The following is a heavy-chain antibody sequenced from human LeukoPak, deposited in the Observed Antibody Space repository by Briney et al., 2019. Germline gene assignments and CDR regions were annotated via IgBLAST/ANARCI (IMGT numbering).Heavy chain of an antibody. CDR1: SGSISSTNYC. CDR2: FCSSGDT. Sequence: RSETLSLTCTVSSGSISSTNYCWGWLRQPPGRGREGFAPFCSSGDTFYIPSLKRRIIISADTSKNRFSLRLNSLIATDTALYYCARHKGPHIARIVLRNNWFDSWGQGILVIVSS. CDR3: ARHKGPHIARIVLRNNWFDS. J-gene: IGHJ5*01. V-gene: IGHV4-39*01. D-gene: IGHD3-22*01.